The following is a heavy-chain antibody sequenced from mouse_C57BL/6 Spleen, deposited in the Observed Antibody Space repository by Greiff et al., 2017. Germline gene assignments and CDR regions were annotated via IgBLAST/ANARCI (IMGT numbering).Heavy chain of an antibody. D-gene: IGHD2-1*01. CDR2: IDPENGDT. Sequence: DVQLQESGAELVRPGASVKLSCTASGFNIKDDYMHWVKQRPEQGLEWIGWIDPENGDTEYASKFQGKATITADTSSNTAYLQLSSLTSEDTAVYYCTTRGNYSFAYWGQGTLVTVSA. CDR3: TTRGNYSFAY. CDR1: GFNIKDDY. V-gene: IGHV14-4*01. J-gene: IGHJ3*01.